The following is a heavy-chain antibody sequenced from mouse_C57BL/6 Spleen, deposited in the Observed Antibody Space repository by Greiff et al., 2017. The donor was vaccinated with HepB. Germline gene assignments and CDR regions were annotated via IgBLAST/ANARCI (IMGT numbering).Heavy chain of an antibody. Sequence: EVKLQQSGPELVKPGASVKISCKASGYTFTDYYMNWVKQSHGKSLEWIGDINPNNGGTSYNQKFKGKATLTVDKSSSTAYMELRSLTSEDSAVYYCARRGYDDYAMDYWGQGTSVTVSS. D-gene: IGHD2-2*01. CDR3: ARRGYDDYAMDY. CDR1: GYTFTDYY. V-gene: IGHV1-26*01. J-gene: IGHJ4*01. CDR2: INPNNGGT.